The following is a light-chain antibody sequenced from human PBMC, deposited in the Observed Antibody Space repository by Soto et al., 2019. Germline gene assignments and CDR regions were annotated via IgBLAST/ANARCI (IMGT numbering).Light chain of an antibody. J-gene: IGKJ1*01. V-gene: IGKV3-11*01. CDR2: EAS. CDR3: QQRSNWPWT. Sequence: EIVLTQSPATLSLSPGERATLSCRASQSVSSYLAWYQQTPGQAPRLLIYEASNRATGISARFSGSGSGPDFPLTISSLEPEDFAVYYCQQRSNWPWTFGQGTKVEIK. CDR1: QSVSSY.